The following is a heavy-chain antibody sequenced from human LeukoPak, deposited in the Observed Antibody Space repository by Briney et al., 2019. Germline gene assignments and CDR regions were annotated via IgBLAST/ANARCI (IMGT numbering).Heavy chain of an antibody. CDR3: ARVPTVVTAFLDY. Sequence: ASVTVSCKASGYTFTSYYMHWVRQAPGQGLEWMGIINPSGGSTSYAQKFQGRVTVTRDTSTSTVYMELSSLRSEDTAVYYCARVPTVVTAFLDYWGQGTLVTVSS. J-gene: IGHJ4*02. CDR2: INPSGGST. D-gene: IGHD2-21*02. V-gene: IGHV1-46*01. CDR1: GYTFTSYY.